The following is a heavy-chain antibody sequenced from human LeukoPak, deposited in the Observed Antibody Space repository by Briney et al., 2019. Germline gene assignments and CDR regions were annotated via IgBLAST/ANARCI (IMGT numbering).Heavy chain of an antibody. Sequence: GGSLRLSCAASGFSFSNYWMSWVRQAPEKGLEWVANVKEDGKVKQYMDSMKGRLTISRDNAKNSLYLQMNSLRVEDTAVYYCARDRDGGGFEYWGQGTLVTVSS. J-gene: IGHJ4*02. CDR2: VKEDGKVK. CDR3: ARDRDGGGFEY. D-gene: IGHD4-23*01. CDR1: GFSFSNYW. V-gene: IGHV3-7*01.